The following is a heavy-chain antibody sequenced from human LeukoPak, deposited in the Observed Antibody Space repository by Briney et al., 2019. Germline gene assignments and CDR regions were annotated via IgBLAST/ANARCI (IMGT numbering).Heavy chain of an antibody. CDR1: GGSISSYY. CDR2: IYYSGST. J-gene: IGHJ6*02. V-gene: IGHV4-59*01. D-gene: IGHD2-2*01. CDR3: ARDHPHSSTIEKAHYYYGMDV. Sequence: PSETLSLTCTVSGGSISSYYWSWIRQPPGKGLEWIGCIYYSGSTNYNPSLKSRVTISVDTSKNQFSLKLSSVTAADTAVYYCARDHPHSSTIEKAHYYYGMDVWGQGTTVTVSS.